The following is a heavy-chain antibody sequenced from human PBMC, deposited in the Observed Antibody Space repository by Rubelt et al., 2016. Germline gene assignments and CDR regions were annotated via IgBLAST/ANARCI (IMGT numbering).Heavy chain of an antibody. V-gene: IGHV3-33*01. CDR3: ARDHSFYGDDVEWDFDL. CDR1: GFIFRSYG. Sequence: QVQLVESGGGVVQPGRSLRLSCAASGFIFRSYGMYWVRQAPGKGLEWVAGIWHDGSKKYYSESVKGRFTISRDNSKNTMYLQMNNLRGEDTAVFYCARDHSFYGDDVEWDFDLWGRGTLVTVSS. CDR2: IWHDGSKK. D-gene: IGHD4-17*01. J-gene: IGHJ2*01.